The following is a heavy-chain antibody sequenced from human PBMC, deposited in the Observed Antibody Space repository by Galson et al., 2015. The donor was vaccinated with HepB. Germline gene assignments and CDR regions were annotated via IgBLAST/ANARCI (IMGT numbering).Heavy chain of an antibody. CDR1: GGSISSYY. J-gene: IGHJ5*02. Sequence: LTCTVSGGSISSYYWSWIRQPPGKGLEWIGHIYHSGSTNYDPSLRSRVTISVDTSKNQFSLNLKSVTAADTAVYFCARAVYFDYTIRHNIWFHPWGQGTLVTVSS. D-gene: IGHD3-9*01. CDR2: IYHSGST. CDR3: ARAVYFDYTIRHNIWFHP. V-gene: IGHV4-59*01.